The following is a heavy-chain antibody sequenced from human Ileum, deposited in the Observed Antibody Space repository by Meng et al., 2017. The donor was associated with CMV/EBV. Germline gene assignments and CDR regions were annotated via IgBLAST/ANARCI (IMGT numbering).Heavy chain of an antibody. CDR2: IHPTGTT. J-gene: IGHJ5*02. CDR1: GGSLTSYY. D-gene: IGHD3-10*01. CDR3: ARAAARGVPVDL. V-gene: IGHV4-4*07. Sequence: QLQEPGARLLQPSEPLSLTCTVTGGSLTSYYWTWIRWPAGKGLEWIGRIHPTGTTDDNPSLRSRVSMSLDKSKNQFSLKLTSVTAADTAVYYCARAAARGVPVDLWGQGTLVTVSS.